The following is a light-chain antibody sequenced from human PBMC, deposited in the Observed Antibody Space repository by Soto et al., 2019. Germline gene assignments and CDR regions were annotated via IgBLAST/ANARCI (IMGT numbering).Light chain of an antibody. V-gene: IGKV3-20*01. Sequence: EIVLTQSPGTLSLSPGERATLSCRASQSVSSSYLAWYQQKPGQAPRLLIYVASSRATGIPDRFSGSGSGTDFTLTISRLEPEDFAVYYCQQYGSSRTFGQGTKVELK. CDR3: QQYGSSRT. CDR1: QSVSSSY. CDR2: VAS. J-gene: IGKJ1*01.